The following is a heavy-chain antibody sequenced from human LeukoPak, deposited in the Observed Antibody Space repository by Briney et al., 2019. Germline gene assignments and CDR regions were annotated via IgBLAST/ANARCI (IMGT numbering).Heavy chain of an antibody. CDR1: GGSISSYY. J-gene: IGHJ5*02. D-gene: IGHD3-10*01. CDR2: IYYSGST. V-gene: IGHV4-59*01. Sequence: PSETLSLTCTVSGGSISSYYWSWIRQPPGKGLEWIGYIYYSGSTNYNPSLKSRVTISVDTSKNQFSLKLSSVTAADTAVYYCARAGKRITMVRGVISWFDPWGQGTLVTVSS. CDR3: ARAGKRITMVRGVISWFDP.